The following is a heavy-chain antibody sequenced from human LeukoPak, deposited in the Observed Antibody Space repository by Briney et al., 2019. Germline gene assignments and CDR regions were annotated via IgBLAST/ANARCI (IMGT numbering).Heavy chain of an antibody. J-gene: IGHJ1*01. CDR3: ARTSRTGEPEYFQH. CDR1: GGSISSGDYY. D-gene: IGHD2-8*02. CDR2: IYYSGST. Sequence: TLSLTCTVSGGSISSGDYYWSWIRQPPGKGLEWIGYIYYSGSTYYNPSLKSRVTISVDTSENQFSLRLSSVTAADTAVYYCARTSRTGEPEYFQHWGQGTLVTVSS. V-gene: IGHV4-30-4*01.